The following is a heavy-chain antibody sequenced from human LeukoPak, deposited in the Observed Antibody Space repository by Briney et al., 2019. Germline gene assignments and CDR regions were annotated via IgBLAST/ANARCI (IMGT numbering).Heavy chain of an antibody. CDR1: GFTFSSYS. D-gene: IGHD3-3*01. CDR2: ISSSSSTV. V-gene: IGHV3-48*01. J-gene: IGHJ4*02. Sequence: PGGSLRLSCAASGFTFSSYSMNWVRQAPGKGLEWVSYISSSSSTVYYADSVKGRFTISRDNAKNSLYLQMNSLRAEDTAVYYCARGNLYYDFWSGFDYWGQGTLVTVSS. CDR3: ARGNLYYDFWSGFDY.